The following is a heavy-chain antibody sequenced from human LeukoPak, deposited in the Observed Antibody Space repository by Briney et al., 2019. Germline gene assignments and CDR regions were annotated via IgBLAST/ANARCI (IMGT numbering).Heavy chain of an antibody. CDR2: ISYDGSNK. CDR1: GFTFSSYA. D-gene: IGHD6-13*01. CDR3: ARARVVRKQQLNYFDY. J-gene: IGHJ4*02. Sequence: GRSLRLSCAASGFTFSSYAMHWVRQAPGKGLEWVAVISYDGSNKYYADSVKGRFTISRDNSKNTLYLQMNSLRAEDTAVYYCARARVVRKQQLNYFDYWGQGTLVTVSS. V-gene: IGHV3-30-3*01.